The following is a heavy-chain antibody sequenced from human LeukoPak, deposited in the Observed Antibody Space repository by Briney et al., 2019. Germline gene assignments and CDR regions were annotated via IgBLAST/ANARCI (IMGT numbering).Heavy chain of an antibody. CDR2: ISYDGSNK. CDR1: GFTFSSYG. CDR3: AKTAAAGKFADY. V-gene: IGHV3-30*18. D-gene: IGHD6-13*01. Sequence: GGSLRLSCAASGFTFSSYGMHWVRQAPGKGLEWVAVISYDGSNKYYADSVKGRFTISRDNSKNTLYLQMNSLRAVDTAVYYCAKTAAAGKFADYWGQGTLVTVSS. J-gene: IGHJ4*02.